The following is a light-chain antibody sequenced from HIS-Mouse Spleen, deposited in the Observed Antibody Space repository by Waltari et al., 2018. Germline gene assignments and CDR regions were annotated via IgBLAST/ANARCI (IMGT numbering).Light chain of an antibody. CDR1: KLGDKY. Sequence: SYALTQPPSVSVSPGQTASITCPGDKLGDKYACWYQQKPGQSPVLVIYQDSKRPSGIPERFSGSNSGNTATLTISGTQAMDEADYYCQAWDSSTAVFGGGTKLTVL. CDR2: QDS. J-gene: IGLJ2*01. CDR3: QAWDSSTAV. V-gene: IGLV3-1*01.